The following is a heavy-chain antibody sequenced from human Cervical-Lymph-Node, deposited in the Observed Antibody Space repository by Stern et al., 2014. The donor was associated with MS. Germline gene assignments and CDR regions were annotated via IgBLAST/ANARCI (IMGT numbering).Heavy chain of an antibody. J-gene: IGHJ5*02. V-gene: IGHV3-7*01. Sequence: EMQLVESGGGLVQPGESLRLSCAVSGFTFSNYWMTWVRQAPGKGLEWVASIKTDGSEKSYGASVKGRFTISRDNAKNSLYLQMNSLRAEDTAVYYCARAVRELGTWGQGTLVTVSS. CDR3: ARAVRELGT. CDR2: IKTDGSEK. D-gene: IGHD1-7*01. CDR1: GFTFSNYW.